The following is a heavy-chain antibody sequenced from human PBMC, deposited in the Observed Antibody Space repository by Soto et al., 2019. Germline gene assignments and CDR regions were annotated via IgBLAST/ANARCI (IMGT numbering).Heavy chain of an antibody. Sequence: GGSLRLSCAASGFTFSSYAMHWVRQAPGKGLEYVSALSPDGGSTYYANSVKGRFTISRDNSKSTLYLQMGSLRAEDTAVYYCATLRILVDPTGWGQGTTVTVSS. J-gene: IGHJ6*01. CDR3: ATLRILVDPTG. D-gene: IGHD2-15*01. CDR1: GFTFSSYA. V-gene: IGHV3-64*01. CDR2: LSPDGGST.